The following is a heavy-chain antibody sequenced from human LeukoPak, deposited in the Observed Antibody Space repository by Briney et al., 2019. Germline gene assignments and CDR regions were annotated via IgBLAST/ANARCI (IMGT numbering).Heavy chain of an antibody. CDR2: ISSSSSYI. CDR1: GFTFSSYW. CDR3: ARDYYTSGSSARTDY. Sequence: GGSLRLSCAASGFTFSSYWMHWVRQAPGKGLEWVSLISSSSSYIKYADSVKGRFTISRDNAKDSLYLQMNNLRADDTAMYYCARDYYTSGSSARTDYWGQGTLVTVSS. V-gene: IGHV3-21*01. D-gene: IGHD3-10*01. J-gene: IGHJ4*02.